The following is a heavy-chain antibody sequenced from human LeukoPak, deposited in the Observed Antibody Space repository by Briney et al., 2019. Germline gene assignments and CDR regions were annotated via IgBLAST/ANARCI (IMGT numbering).Heavy chain of an antibody. J-gene: IGHJ4*02. CDR2: INHSGST. V-gene: IGHV4-34*01. D-gene: IGHD2-2*01. CDR3: TSRLASAASQTLDY. Sequence: PSETLSLTCAVYAGSFRTHYWTWIRQPPGKGLEWIGEINHSGSTNYNPSLRSRVTISVDTSKNHFSLRLSSVTAADTAVYYCTSRLASAASQTLDYWGQGPLVTVSS. CDR1: AGSFRTHY.